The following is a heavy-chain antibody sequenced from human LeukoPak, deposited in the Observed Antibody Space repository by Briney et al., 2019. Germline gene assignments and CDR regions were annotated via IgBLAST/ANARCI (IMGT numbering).Heavy chain of an antibody. CDR2: ISAYNGHA. CDR3: ARDLGIVGATPPLYYMDV. Sequence: ASVKVSCKASAYTFTSYGISLVRQAPGQGLEWMGWISAYNGHANYAQKLQGRVTMTTDTSTSTDSMELRSLRSDDTAVYYCARDLGIVGATPPLYYMDVWGKGTTVTVSS. V-gene: IGHV1-18*01. CDR1: AYTFTSYG. J-gene: IGHJ6*03. D-gene: IGHD1-26*01.